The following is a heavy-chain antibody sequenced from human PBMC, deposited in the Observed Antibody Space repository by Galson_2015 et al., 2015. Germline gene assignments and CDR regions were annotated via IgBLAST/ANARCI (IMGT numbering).Heavy chain of an antibody. CDR1: GFTFGDYA. D-gene: IGHD5-18*01. V-gene: IGHV3-49*04. CDR3: STNTAGYYNFYMDV. CDR2: IRSKAYGGGTT. J-gene: IGHJ6*03. Sequence: SLRLSCATSGFTFGDYATSWVRQAPGKGLEWVGFIRSKAYGGGTTEFAASVKGRFSISRDDPKSIAYLQMNSLKTEDTAVYYCSTNTAGYYNFYMDVWGRGTTVTVSS.